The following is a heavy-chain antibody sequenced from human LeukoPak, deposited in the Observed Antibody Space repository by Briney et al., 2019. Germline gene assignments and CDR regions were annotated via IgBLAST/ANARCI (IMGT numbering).Heavy chain of an antibody. CDR2: FDPEDGET. J-gene: IGHJ3*02. D-gene: IGHD6-19*01. Sequence: ASVKVSCKVSGYTRTELSMHWVRQAPGKGLEWMGGFDPEDGETIYAQKLQGRVNMTEDTSTDTAYMELSSLRSEDAAVYYCATAKYSSGWYGAFDIWGQGTMVTVSS. CDR3: ATAKYSSGWYGAFDI. CDR1: GYTRTELS. V-gene: IGHV1-24*01.